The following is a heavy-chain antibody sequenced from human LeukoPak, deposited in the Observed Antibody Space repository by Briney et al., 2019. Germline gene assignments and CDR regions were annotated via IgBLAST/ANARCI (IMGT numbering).Heavy chain of an antibody. Sequence: SETLSLTCTVSGCSISSYFWRWIRPPPGKGLEWIGYIYYSGSNNYNPSLKSRVTISVDTSKNQFSLKLTSVTAADTAVYYCATERPSVRGVIHDAFDIWGRGTMVTVSS. CDR1: GCSISSYF. V-gene: IGHV4-59*01. CDR3: ATERPSVRGVIHDAFDI. J-gene: IGHJ3*02. CDR2: IYYSGSN. D-gene: IGHD3-10*01.